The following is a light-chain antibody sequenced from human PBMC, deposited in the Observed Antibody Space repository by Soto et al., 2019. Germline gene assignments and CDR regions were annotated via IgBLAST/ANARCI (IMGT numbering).Light chain of an antibody. CDR3: QQYDTSRT. CDR1: QSLSSNY. CDR2: GAS. J-gene: IGKJ1*01. V-gene: IGKV3-20*01. Sequence: EIVLTQSPGTLSLSPGERATLSCRASQSLSSNYLAWYQQKPGQAPRLLIYGASSRATGIPDRFSGSGSVTDFVLTISRLEPEDFAVYCCQQYDTSRTFGQGTKVEIK.